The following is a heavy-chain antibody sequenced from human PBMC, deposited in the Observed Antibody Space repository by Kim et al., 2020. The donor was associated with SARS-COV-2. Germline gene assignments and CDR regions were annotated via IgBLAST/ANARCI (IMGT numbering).Heavy chain of an antibody. CDR1: GFTFSSYA. J-gene: IGHJ6*02. CDR3: VKGRIADYYYYGMDV. D-gene: IGHD6-13*01. Sequence: GGSLRLTCSASGFTFSSYAMHWVRQDPGKGLEYVSAISSNGGSTYYADSVKGRFTISRDNSKNKLYLQMSSLRAEDKAVYYCVKGRIADYYYYGMDVWGQGTTVTVSS. CDR2: ISSNGGST. V-gene: IGHV3-64D*09.